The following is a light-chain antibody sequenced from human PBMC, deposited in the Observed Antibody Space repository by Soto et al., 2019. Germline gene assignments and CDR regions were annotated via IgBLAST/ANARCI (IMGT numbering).Light chain of an antibody. J-gene: IGKJ5*01. CDR2: GAS. CDR1: QIISDN. Sequence: IMIPQPVATGTVVALGGVLFSTSASQIISDNLAWSQQKPGQAPRLLIYGASVRATGIPARFSVSGSGTEFTLTISIIRPEDFDVCCCQHHNNWAPFTFGQGTRLEIK. CDR3: QHHNNWAPFT. V-gene: IGKV3D-15*03.